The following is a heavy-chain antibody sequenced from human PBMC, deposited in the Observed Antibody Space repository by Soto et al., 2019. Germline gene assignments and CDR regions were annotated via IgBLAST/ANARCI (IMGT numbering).Heavy chain of an antibody. D-gene: IGHD6-19*01. Sequence: QVQLVESGGGVVQSGRSPTLSCAASGFSLRTYGIHWIRRAPGKGLEWVAFIRYDGTKKFYANSVKGRSTISKDNSNNILYLQMSGLRAEDTAVYYCARDVVTAVAGSVNWFDPWGQGTLVTVSS. CDR1: GFSLRTYG. CDR3: ARDVVTAVAGSVNWFDP. J-gene: IGHJ5*02. CDR2: IRYDGTKK. V-gene: IGHV3-33*01.